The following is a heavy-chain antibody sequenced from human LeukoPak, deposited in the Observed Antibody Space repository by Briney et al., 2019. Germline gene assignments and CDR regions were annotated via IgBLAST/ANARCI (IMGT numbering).Heavy chain of an antibody. CDR2: INHSGST. J-gene: IGHJ6*04. V-gene: IGHV4-34*01. CDR1: GGSFSGYY. Sequence: SETLSLTCAVYGGSFSGYYWSWIRQPPGKGREWIGEINHSGSTNYNPSLKSRVTISVDTSKNQFSLKLSSVTAADTAVYYCARGDYYYGMDVWGKGTTVTVSS. CDR3: ARGDYYYGMDV.